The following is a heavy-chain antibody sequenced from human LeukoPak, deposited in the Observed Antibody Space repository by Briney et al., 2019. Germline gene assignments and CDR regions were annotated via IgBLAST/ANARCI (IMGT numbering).Heavy chain of an antibody. V-gene: IGHV1-18*01. CDR3: ARDGTKQLVPWFDP. J-gene: IGHJ5*02. CDR1: GYTFTSYG. CDR2: ISAYNGNT. Sequence: ASVKVSCKASGYTFTSYGISWVRQAPGQGLEWMGWISAYNGNTNYAQKLQGRVTMTTDTSTSTAYMELRSLRSYDTAVYYCARDGTKQLVPWFDPWGQGTLVTVSS. D-gene: IGHD6-13*01.